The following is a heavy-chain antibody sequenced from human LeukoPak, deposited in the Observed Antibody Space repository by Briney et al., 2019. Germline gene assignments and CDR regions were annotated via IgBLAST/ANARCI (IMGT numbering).Heavy chain of an antibody. CDR1: GSTFSRHG. D-gene: IGHD6-19*01. J-gene: IGHJ4*02. CDR2: IWYDGSDK. Sequence: PGGSLRLSCEASGSTFSRHGMCWVRQAPGKGLEWVATIWYDGSDKYYADSVKGRFTVSRDNSQNMLYLQMNSLRAEDTAVYYCARLYSSGWSDYWGQGTLVTVSS. CDR3: ARLYSSGWSDY. V-gene: IGHV3-33*07.